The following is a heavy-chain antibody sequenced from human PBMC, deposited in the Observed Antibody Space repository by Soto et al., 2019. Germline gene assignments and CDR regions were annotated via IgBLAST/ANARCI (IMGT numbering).Heavy chain of an antibody. CDR3: ARGTLGHMDV. CDR2: ISSSSTYI. CDR1: GFTFSSYS. D-gene: IGHD7-27*01. V-gene: IGHV3-21*01. Sequence: GGSLRLSCTASGFTFSSYSVNWVRQAPGKGLEWVSSISSSSTYIYYADSVKGRFTISRDNAKNSLYLQMNSLRAEDTAVYYCARGTLGHMDVWGKGTTVTVSS. J-gene: IGHJ6*03.